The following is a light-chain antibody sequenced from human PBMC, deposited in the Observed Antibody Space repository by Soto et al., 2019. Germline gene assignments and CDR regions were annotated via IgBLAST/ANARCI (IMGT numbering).Light chain of an antibody. V-gene: IGLV2-11*01. Sequence: QSALTQPRSVSGSPGQSVTISCTGTSSDVGGYNYVSWYQQHPGKAPKLMIYDVSKRPSGVPDRFSGSKSGNTASLTTSGLQAXDEADYYCCSYAGSYTYVFGTGTKLTVL. CDR3: CSYAGSYTYV. CDR1: SSDVGGYNY. CDR2: DVS. J-gene: IGLJ1*01.